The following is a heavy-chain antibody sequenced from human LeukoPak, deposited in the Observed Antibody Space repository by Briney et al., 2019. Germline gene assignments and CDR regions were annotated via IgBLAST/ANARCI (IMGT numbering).Heavy chain of an antibody. D-gene: IGHD3-22*01. J-gene: IGHJ4*02. CDR1: GGSVSSGSSF. Sequence: PSETLSLTCTVSGGSVSSGSSFWSWIRQPPGEGLEWIGYIYHSGNTNYNPSLKSRVTISVDTSKSQLSLKLNSVTAADTAVYYCARDRNYYDSSGYYFANWGQGTLVTVSS. V-gene: IGHV4-61*01. CDR2: IYHSGNT. CDR3: ARDRNYYDSSGYYFAN.